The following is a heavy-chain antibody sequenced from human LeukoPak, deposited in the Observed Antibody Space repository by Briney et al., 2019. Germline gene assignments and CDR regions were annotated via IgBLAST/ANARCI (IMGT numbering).Heavy chain of an antibody. CDR2: IYSGGNT. J-gene: IGHJ4*02. V-gene: IGHV3-53*01. Sequence: GGSLRLSCAASGFTFSTYSMSWVRQAPGKGLEWVSVIYSGGNTYYADSVKGRFTISRDNSKNTLYLQMNSLRAEDTAVYYCARGVKYSYGLYYFDYWGQGTLVTVSS. D-gene: IGHD5-18*01. CDR1: GFTFSTYS. CDR3: ARGVKYSYGLYYFDY.